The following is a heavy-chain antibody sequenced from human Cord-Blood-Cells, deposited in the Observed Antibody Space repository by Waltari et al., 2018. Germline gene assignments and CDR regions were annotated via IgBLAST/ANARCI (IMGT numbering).Heavy chain of an antibody. V-gene: IGHV3-53*02. CDR3: ARSGSYPLIDY. D-gene: IGHD1-26*01. Sequence: EVQLVETGGGLTQPGGSLRLTCAAYGFTVSSNYMSRVRKAPGKGLGWGSVIYRGGSNNYEDSVKGRFTISRDNSKNTLYLQMNSLRAEDTAVYYCARSGSYPLIDYWGQGTLVTVSS. J-gene: IGHJ4*02. CDR1: GFTVSSNY. CDR2: IYRGGSN.